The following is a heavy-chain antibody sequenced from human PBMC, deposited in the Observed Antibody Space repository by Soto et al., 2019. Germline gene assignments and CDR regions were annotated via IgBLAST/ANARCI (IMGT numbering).Heavy chain of an antibody. CDR1: GFTVGSNY. V-gene: IGHV3-53*04. CDR3: ATFYDYGDLDAFDN. CDR2: IYSGGST. Sequence: GGSLRLSCAACGFTVGSNYMSWVPQAPGKGLEWVSVIYSGGSTYYADSVKGRFTISRHNSKNTLYLQMNSLRAEDTAVYYCATFYDYGDLDAFDNWGQGTMVTVTS. J-gene: IGHJ3*02. D-gene: IGHD4-17*01.